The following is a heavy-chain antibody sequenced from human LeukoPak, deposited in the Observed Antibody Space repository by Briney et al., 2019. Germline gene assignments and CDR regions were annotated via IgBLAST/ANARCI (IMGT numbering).Heavy chain of an antibody. CDR3: AKKVGGVYAFDI. J-gene: IGHJ3*02. V-gene: IGHV3-23*01. Sequence: GGSLRLSCAASGFTFSSYAMNWVRQAPGKGLEWVSGISGLGDSTYYADSVKGRFTISRGNSKNTVYLQMNSLRAEDTAVYYCAKKVGGVYAFDIWGQGTMVTVPS. CDR2: ISGLGDST. CDR1: GFTFSSYA. D-gene: IGHD3-16*01.